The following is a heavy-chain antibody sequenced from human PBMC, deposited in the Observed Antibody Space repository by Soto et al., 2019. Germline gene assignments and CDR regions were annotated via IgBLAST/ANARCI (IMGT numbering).Heavy chain of an antibody. J-gene: IGHJ4*02. CDR2: IHYRAIP. CDR1: GGSISSGDYY. Sequence: SETLSLTCTVSGGSISSGDYYWSWLRQSPGKVLEWIGYIHYRAIPYSNTSLKSRVSIXXXXSXNXFXLXXXSLSXADTALYYCARAVGILYPYFDTWGQGTQVTVS. V-gene: IGHV4-30-4*01. CDR3: ARAVGILYPYFDT.